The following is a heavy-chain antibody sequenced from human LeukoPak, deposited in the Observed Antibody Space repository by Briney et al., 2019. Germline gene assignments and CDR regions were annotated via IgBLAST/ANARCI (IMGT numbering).Heavy chain of an antibody. CDR1: GGSISSGGYS. D-gene: IGHD6-6*01. V-gene: IGHV4-30-2*01. CDR2: IYHSGST. CDR3: ARVARGVAAPYFDY. Sequence: SETLSLTCAVSGGSISSGGYSGSWIRQPPGKGLEWIGYIYHSGSTYYNPSLKSRVTISADRSKNQFSLKLSSVTAADTAVYYCARVARGVAAPYFDYWGQGTLVTVSS. J-gene: IGHJ4*02.